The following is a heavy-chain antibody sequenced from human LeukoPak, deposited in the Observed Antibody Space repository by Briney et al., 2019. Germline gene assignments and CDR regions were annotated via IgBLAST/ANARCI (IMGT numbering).Heavy chain of an antibody. D-gene: IGHD3-3*01. CDR2: INHSGST. Sequence: KSSETLSLTCAVYGGSFSGYYWSWIRQPPGKGLEWIGEINHSGSTNYNPSLKSRVTISVDTSKNQFSLKLSSVTAADTAVYYCARGVFRSGYYIRWFDPWGQGTLVTVSS. V-gene: IGHV4-34*01. CDR3: ARGVFRSGYYIRWFDP. J-gene: IGHJ5*02. CDR1: GGSFSGYY.